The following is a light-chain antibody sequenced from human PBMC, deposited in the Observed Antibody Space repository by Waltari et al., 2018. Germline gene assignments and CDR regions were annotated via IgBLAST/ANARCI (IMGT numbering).Light chain of an antibody. CDR2: DNR. V-gene: IGLV1-51*01. J-gene: IGLJ2*01. CDR3: ATWDTSLTAVV. Sequence: QSILTQAPSISAAPGQRVTISCSGHGSNLGTNDVSWYQHLPNRAPQLPIFDNRKRPSGIPDRFTGSKSGSSATLVITGLQAGDEARYFCATWDTSLTAVVFGGGTELTVL. CDR1: GSNLGTND.